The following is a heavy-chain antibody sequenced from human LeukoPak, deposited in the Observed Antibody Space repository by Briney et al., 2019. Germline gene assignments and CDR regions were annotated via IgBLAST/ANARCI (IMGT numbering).Heavy chain of an antibody. D-gene: IGHD4-17*01. CDR3: ARQRDYGDYDS. V-gene: IGHV5-51*01. CDR1: GYSFSSYW. Sequence: GEPLKISCKGSGYSFSSYWIAWVRQMPGKGLEWMGIIYPGDSDTRYSPSFQGQVTISADKSISTAYLQWSSLKASDTAMYYCARQRDYGDYDSWGQGTLVTVSS. J-gene: IGHJ5*01. CDR2: IYPGDSDT.